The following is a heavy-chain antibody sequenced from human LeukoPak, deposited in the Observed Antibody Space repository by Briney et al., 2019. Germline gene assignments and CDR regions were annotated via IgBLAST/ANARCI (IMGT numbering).Heavy chain of an antibody. J-gene: IGHJ4*02. CDR2: INPNSGGT. Sequence: ASVKVSCKASGYTFTGYYIHWVRQAPGQGLEWMGWINPNSGGTNYAQKFQGRVTMTRDTSISTACVELSSLRSDDTAVYYCARGVASGFDYWGQGTLVTVSS. D-gene: IGHD3-10*01. CDR3: ARGVASGFDY. V-gene: IGHV1-2*02. CDR1: GYTFTGYY.